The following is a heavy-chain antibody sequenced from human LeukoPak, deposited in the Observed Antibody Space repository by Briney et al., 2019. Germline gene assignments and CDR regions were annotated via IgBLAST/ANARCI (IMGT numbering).Heavy chain of an antibody. D-gene: IGHD2-15*01. CDR3: ARGYGGADY. Sequence: PGGSLRLSCAASGFTFSDSYMNWIRQAPGKGLEWVSYTSSSGSTIYYADSAKGRFTISRDNAKNSLSLEMNSLRAEDTAVYYCARGYGGADYWGQGTLVTVSS. CDR1: GFTFSDSY. CDR2: TSSSGSTI. J-gene: IGHJ4*02. V-gene: IGHV3-11*01.